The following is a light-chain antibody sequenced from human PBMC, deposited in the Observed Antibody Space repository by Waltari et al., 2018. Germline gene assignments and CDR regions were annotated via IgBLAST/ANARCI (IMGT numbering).Light chain of an antibody. CDR3: SSYTTSGTFGVV. J-gene: IGLJ3*02. CDR1: SSDIGAYNY. V-gene: IGLV2-14*03. Sequence: QSALTQPASVSGSPGQSITISCAGGSSDIGAYNYVSWYQHHPGKAPKVLIYDVSNPPSGVSNRFSGSKSATPSSLTISVLQADDEALYYCSSYTTSGTFGVVFGGGTKLTVL. CDR2: DVS.